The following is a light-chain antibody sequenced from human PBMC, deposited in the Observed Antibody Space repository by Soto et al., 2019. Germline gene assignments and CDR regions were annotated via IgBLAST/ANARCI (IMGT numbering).Light chain of an antibody. CDR1: PSVTNF. CDR3: QQRNVWPPVT. CDR2: GAF. Sequence: EIVLTQSPASPASSPGERATLSCRASPSVTNFLAWYQQKPGQAPRLLIYGAFNRATGIPARFSGSGSGTDFTLTISSLEPEDSAVYYCQQRNVWPPVTFGQGTRLEIK. J-gene: IGKJ5*01. V-gene: IGKV3-11*01.